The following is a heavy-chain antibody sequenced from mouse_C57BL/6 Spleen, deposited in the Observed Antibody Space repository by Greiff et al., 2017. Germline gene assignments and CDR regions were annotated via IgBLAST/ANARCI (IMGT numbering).Heavy chain of an antibody. D-gene: IGHD3-2*02. Sequence: QVQLQQSGAELVKPGASVKISCKASGYAFSSSWMNWVKQRPGKGLEWIGQIYPGDGDTNYNGKFKGKATLTADKSSSTAYMQLSSLTSEDSAVYICARGGWGGYFDYWGQGTTLTVSS. CDR2: IYPGDGDT. J-gene: IGHJ2*01. CDR1: GYAFSSSW. CDR3: ARGGWGGYFDY. V-gene: IGHV1-80*01.